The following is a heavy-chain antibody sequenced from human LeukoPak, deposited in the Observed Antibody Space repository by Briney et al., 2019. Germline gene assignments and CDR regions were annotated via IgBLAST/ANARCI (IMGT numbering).Heavy chain of an antibody. J-gene: IGHJ3*02. D-gene: IGHD3-10*01. CDR3: AKDNFYGFPGASNAFDI. V-gene: IGHV3-23*01. Sequence: GGSLRLSCAASGFTFSSYAMSWVRQAPGKGLEWVSAISGSGANTYYADSVKGRFTISRDNSKNTMYLQMNSLRAEDTAVYYCAKDNFYGFPGASNAFDIWGQGTMVTVSS. CDR2: ISGSGANT. CDR1: GFTFSSYA.